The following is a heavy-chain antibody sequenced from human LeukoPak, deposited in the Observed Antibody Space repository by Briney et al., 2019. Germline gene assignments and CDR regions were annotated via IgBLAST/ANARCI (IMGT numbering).Heavy chain of an antibody. D-gene: IGHD2-2*01. CDR3: AKVRYQLLIDY. CDR1: GFTFSSYA. Sequence: GGSLRLSCAASGFTFSSYAMNWVRQAPGKGLEWISSISGSGDNTYYADSVKGRFTISRDNSKNTLYLQMNSLRADDTAVYYCAKVRYQLLIDYWGQGTLVTVSS. V-gene: IGHV3-23*01. J-gene: IGHJ4*02. CDR2: ISGSGDNT.